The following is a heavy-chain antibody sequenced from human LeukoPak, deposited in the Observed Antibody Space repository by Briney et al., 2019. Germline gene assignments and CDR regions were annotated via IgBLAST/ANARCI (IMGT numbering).Heavy chain of an antibody. D-gene: IGHD3-3*01. V-gene: IGHV4-59*11. CDR3: ARAAEFLEWLFFDP. CDR1: GGPISSHY. CDR2: IYYSGST. Sequence: SETLSLTCTVSGGPISSHYWSWIGQPPGKGLEWIGYIYYSGSTNYNPSLKSRVTISVDTSKNQFSLKLSSVTAADTAVYYCARAAEFLEWLFFDPWGQGTLVTVYS. J-gene: IGHJ5*02.